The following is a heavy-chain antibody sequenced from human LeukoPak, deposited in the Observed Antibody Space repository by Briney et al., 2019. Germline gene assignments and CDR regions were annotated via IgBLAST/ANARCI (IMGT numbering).Heavy chain of an antibody. D-gene: IGHD6-19*01. Sequence: SGPTLVKPTQTLTLTCTFSGFSLSTSGVGVGWIRQPPGKALEWLALIYWNDDKRYSPSLKSRLTITKDTSKNQVVLIMTNLDPVDTATYYCAHVTTYIAVADTLDYWGQGTLVTVSS. V-gene: IGHV2-5*01. CDR2: IYWNDDK. CDR1: GFSLSTSGVG. CDR3: AHVTTYIAVADTLDY. J-gene: IGHJ4*02.